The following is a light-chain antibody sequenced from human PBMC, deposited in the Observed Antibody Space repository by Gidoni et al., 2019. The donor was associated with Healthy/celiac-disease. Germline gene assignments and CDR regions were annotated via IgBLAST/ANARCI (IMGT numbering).Light chain of an antibody. CDR1: NMGDKY. CDR2: QDS. Sequence: SYELTQPPPVSASPGQTASITCSGDNMGDKYACWYQQKPGQSPVLVIYQDSKRPSGIPERFAGSNSGNTATLTISGTQAMDEADYYCQAWDSSTQVVFGGGTKLTVL. V-gene: IGLV3-1*01. CDR3: QAWDSSTQVV. J-gene: IGLJ2*01.